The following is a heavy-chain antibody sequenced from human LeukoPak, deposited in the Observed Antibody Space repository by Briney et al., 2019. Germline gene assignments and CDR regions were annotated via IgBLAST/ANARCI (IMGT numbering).Heavy chain of an antibody. J-gene: IGHJ4*02. V-gene: IGHV3-48*02. CDR1: GFTFSSHS. CDR2: ISSTGNTK. Sequence: GSLRLSCAASGFTFSSHSMDWVRQAPGKGLEWVSYISSTGNTKHYVDSVKGRFTTSRDNAKNSVYLQMNSLRDEDTAVYYCARDLTSVPTRWGRGTLVTVSS. D-gene: IGHD4-17*01. CDR3: ARDLTSVPTR.